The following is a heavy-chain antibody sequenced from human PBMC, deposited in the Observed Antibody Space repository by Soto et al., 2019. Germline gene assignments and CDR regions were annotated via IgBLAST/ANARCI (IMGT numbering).Heavy chain of an antibody. Sequence: QVQLVESGGGVVQPGRSLRLSCAASGFTFSSYAMHWVRQAPGKGLEWVAVISYDGSNKYYADSVKGRFTISRDNSKNTLYLQMNSLRAEDTAVYYCAREWSGSSSVYYYGMDVWGQGTTVTVSS. CDR2: ISYDGSNK. J-gene: IGHJ6*02. CDR3: AREWSGSSSVYYYGMDV. D-gene: IGHD6-6*01. CDR1: GFTFSSYA. V-gene: IGHV3-30-3*01.